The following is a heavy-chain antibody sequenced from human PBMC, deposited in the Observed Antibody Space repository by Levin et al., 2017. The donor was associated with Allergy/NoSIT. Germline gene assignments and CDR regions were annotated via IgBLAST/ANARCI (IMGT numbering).Heavy chain of an antibody. J-gene: IGHJ4*02. CDR1: GYSISSGYY. CDR3: ARDGYYDSRGYYYFDY. Sequence: SETLSLTCAVSGYSISSGYYWGWIRQPPGKGLEWIGSIYHSGSTYYNPSLKSRVTISVDTSKNQFSLKLSSVTAADTAVYYCARDGYYDSRGYYYFDYWGQGTLVTVSS. D-gene: IGHD3-22*01. CDR2: IYHSGST. V-gene: IGHV4-38-2*02.